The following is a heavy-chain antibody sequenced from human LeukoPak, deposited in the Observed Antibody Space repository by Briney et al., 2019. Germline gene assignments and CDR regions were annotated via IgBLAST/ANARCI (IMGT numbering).Heavy chain of an antibody. CDR1: GSTVSSNY. Sequence: GGSLRLSCAASGSTVSSNYMSWVRQAPGKGLEWVSVIYSGGSTCYADSVKGRFTISRDNSKNTLYLQMNSLRAEDTAVYYCARSRLRLGYFDYWGQGTLVTVSS. CDR3: ARSRLRLGYFDY. D-gene: IGHD5-12*01. J-gene: IGHJ4*02. V-gene: IGHV3-66*01. CDR2: IYSGGST.